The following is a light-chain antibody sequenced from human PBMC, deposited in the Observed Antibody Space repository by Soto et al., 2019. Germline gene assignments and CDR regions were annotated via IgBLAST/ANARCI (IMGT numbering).Light chain of an antibody. V-gene: IGKV3-20*01. CDR1: QSVDNYY. CDR3: QQYGGSTGWT. CDR2: GAS. Sequence: EIVLTQSPGTLSLSPGERATLSCRASQSVDNYYLAWYQQKPVQAPSLLIYGASSRATGIPDRFSGSGSGTDFTLTISRLEPEDFAVYYCQQYGGSTGWTFGQGTKVEIK. J-gene: IGKJ1*01.